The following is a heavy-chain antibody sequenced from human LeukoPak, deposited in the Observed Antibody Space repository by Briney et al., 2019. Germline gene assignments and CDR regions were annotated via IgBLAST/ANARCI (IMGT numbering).Heavy chain of an antibody. CDR2: IGYDGSNK. V-gene: IGHV3-30*02. CDR3: AKEQYGGKPY. J-gene: IGHJ4*02. Sequence: GGSLRLSCAASGFTFSSYGIHWVRQAPGKGLEWVAFIGYDGSNKYYADSVKGRFTISRDNSKNTLYLQTNSLRAEDTAVYYCAKEQYGGKPYWGQGTLVTVSS. D-gene: IGHD4-23*01. CDR1: GFTFSSYG.